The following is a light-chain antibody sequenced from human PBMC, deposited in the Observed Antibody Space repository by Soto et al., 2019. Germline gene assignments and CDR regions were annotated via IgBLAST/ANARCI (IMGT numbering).Light chain of an antibody. Sequence: EIALTQSPDTLSVSPGERATLSCRTSQSVSRDLAWYQQKPGQAPRLLIYDASTRATGIPARFSGSGSGTEFTLTISSLQSEDFAGYYCQEYIKWPRLTFGGGTKVEIK. V-gene: IGKV3-15*01. CDR2: DAS. J-gene: IGKJ4*01. CDR1: QSVSRD. CDR3: QEYIKWPRLT.